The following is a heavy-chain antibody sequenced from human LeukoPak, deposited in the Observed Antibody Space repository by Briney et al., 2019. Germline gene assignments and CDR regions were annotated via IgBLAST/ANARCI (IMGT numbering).Heavy chain of an antibody. CDR1: GGSISTYY. D-gene: IGHD2-21*02. CDR2: ISYSGST. V-gene: IGHV4-59*01. Sequence: SETLSLTCTVSGGSISTYYWNWIRQPPGKGLEWIGYISYSGSTNYNPSLKSRVTISVDTSKNQFSLKLSSVTAADTAVYYCAGSIVVTGTVFYYGMDVWGQGTTVTVSS. J-gene: IGHJ6*02. CDR3: AGSIVVTGTVFYYGMDV.